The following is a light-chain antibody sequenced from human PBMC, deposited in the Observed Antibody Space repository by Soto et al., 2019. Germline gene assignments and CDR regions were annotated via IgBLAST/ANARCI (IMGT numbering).Light chain of an antibody. V-gene: IGKV2-28*01. CDR1: QSLQHSNGDNY. J-gene: IGKJ1*01. CDR2: LGS. Sequence: DIVMTQSPLSLPVTPGEPASISCRSSQSLQHSNGDNYLDWYLQKPGQSPQLLIYLGSNRASGVPDRFSGSGSGTDFTLKISRVEAEDVGVYYCMQALQTPRTFGQGTKVEIE. CDR3: MQALQTPRT.